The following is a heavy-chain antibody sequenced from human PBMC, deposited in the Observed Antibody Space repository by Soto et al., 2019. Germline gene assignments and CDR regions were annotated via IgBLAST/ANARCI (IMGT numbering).Heavy chain of an antibody. D-gene: IGHD3-10*01. CDR1: GGSISSYY. V-gene: IGHV4-59*01. J-gene: IGHJ4*02. CDR2: IYYSGST. CDR3: ARARLSRWSYYFDY. Sequence: PSETLSLTCTVSGGSISSYYWSWIWQPPGKGLEWIGYIYYSGSTNYNPSLKSRVTISVDTSKNQFSLKLSSVTAADTAVYYCARARLSRWSYYFDYWGQGTLVTVSS.